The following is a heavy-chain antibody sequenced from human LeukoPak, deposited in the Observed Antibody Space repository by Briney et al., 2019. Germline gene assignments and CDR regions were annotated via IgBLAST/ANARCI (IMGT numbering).Heavy chain of an antibody. Sequence: SETLSLTCTVAGDSISSGGYWWSWIRQDPVMGLEWIGYIYYSGSTNYNPSLKSRVTISVDTSKNQFSLKLSSVTAADTAVYYCARLRVGATAAFDYWGQGTLVTVSS. CDR1: GDSISSGGYW. V-gene: IGHV4-61*08. D-gene: IGHD1-26*01. J-gene: IGHJ4*02. CDR3: ARLRVGATAAFDY. CDR2: IYYSGST.